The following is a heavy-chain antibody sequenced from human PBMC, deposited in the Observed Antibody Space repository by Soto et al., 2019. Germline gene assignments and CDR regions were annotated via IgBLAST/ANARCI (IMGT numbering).Heavy chain of an antibody. Sequence: SETLSLTCVVSGGSISSGTYSWSWIRQPPGKGLEWIGYIYRSGTTYYNPSLRGRVTISVDRSKNQFSLNLSSVTAADTAVYFCARGGDCGTHSCSGPSFDPWGQGTLVTVS. CDR1: GGSISSGTYS. D-gene: IGHD2-2*01. CDR3: ARGGDCGTHSCSGPSFDP. CDR2: IYRSGTT. V-gene: IGHV4-30-2*01. J-gene: IGHJ5*02.